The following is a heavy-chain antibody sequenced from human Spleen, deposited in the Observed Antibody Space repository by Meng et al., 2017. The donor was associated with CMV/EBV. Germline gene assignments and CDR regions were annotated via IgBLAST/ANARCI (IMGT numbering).Heavy chain of an antibody. D-gene: IGHD4-17*01. CDR2: INHSGST. Sequence: SETLSLTCAVYGGSFSGYYWSWIRQPPGKGLEWIGEINHSGSTNYNPSLKSRVTISVDTSKNQFSLKLSSVTAADTAVYYCARDRGDYAIYEDYWGQGTLVTVSS. V-gene: IGHV4-34*01. CDR1: GGSFSGYY. CDR3: ARDRGDYAIYEDY. J-gene: IGHJ4*02.